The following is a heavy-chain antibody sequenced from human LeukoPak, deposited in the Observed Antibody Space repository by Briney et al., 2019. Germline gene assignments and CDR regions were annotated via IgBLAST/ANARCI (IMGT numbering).Heavy chain of an antibody. Sequence: GASVKVSCKASGYTFTSYYMHWVRQAPGQGLEWMGMINPSGGSTSYAQKFQGRVTMTRDTSTSTVYMELSSLTSEDTAVYYCARGIGESSSSVGGRYYHGMDVWGQGTLVTVSS. CDR1: GYTFTSYY. CDR3: ARGIGESSSSVGGRYYHGMDV. D-gene: IGHD6-6*01. J-gene: IGHJ6*02. CDR2: INPSGGST. V-gene: IGHV1-46*01.